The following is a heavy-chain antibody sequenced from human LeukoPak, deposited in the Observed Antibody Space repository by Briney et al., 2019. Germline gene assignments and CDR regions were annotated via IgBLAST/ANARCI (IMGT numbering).Heavy chain of an antibody. V-gene: IGHV1-2*02. J-gene: IGHJ4*02. D-gene: IGHD2-2*02. CDR2: INPNSGGT. CDR3: ARSIARMIVPGAIDY. Sequence: ASVKVSCTAAGYTFTGYYMHWVRQAPGQGLGWMGWINPNSGGTNYTQKFQGRVAMTRATSISTAYMELSRLRSEDTAVYYCARSIARMIVPGAIDYWGQGTLVTVSS. CDR1: GYTFTGYY.